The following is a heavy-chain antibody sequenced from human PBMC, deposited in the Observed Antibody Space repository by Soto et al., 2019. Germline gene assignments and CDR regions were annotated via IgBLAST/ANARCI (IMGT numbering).Heavy chain of an antibody. CDR1: GDSFSNHA. J-gene: IGHJ4*02. D-gene: IGHD3-9*01. CDR3: ARGGRYFGWLFSP. V-gene: IGHV1-69*06. Sequence: QVQLVQSGAEVKKPGSSMKVSCKASGDSFSNHAINWVRQAPGQGLEWMGGIIPMLGTTNNAQKFQGRVTVTADKSTSTAYMELSSLRAGATDVYYCARGGRYFGWLFSPWGQGTLVTVSS. CDR2: IIPMLGTT.